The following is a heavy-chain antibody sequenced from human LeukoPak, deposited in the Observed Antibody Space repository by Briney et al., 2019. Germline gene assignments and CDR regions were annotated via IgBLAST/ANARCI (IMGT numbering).Heavy chain of an antibody. D-gene: IGHD6-13*01. CDR2: IYYSGST. Sequence: NPSETLSLTCTVSGGSISSSSYYWGGIRQPPGKGLGWIGSIYYSGSTYYNPSLKSRVTISVDTSKNQFSLKLSSVTAADTAVYYCARQPYSSSDGSRYWGQGTLVTVSS. J-gene: IGHJ4*02. CDR1: GGSISSSSYY. V-gene: IGHV4-39*01. CDR3: ARQPYSSSDGSRY.